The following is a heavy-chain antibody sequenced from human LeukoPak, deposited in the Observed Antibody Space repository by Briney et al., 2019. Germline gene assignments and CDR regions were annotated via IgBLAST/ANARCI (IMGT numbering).Heavy chain of an antibody. J-gene: IGHJ4*02. Sequence: GGSLRLSCAVSGFTFSNFAMHWVRQPPGKGLEWAAVTSYDGGNEYYAEAVEGRFTITRDNSKNTLYLQMNSLRGEDTAVYYCARDLDDSSGSYLDYWGQGTLVTVSS. CDR3: ARDLDDSSGSYLDY. CDR2: TSYDGGNE. V-gene: IGHV3-30*03. D-gene: IGHD3-22*01. CDR1: GFTFSNFA.